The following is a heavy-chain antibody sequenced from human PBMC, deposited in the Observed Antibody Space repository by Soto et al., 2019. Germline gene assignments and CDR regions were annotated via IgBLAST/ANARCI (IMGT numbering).Heavy chain of an antibody. Sequence: QVQLVQSGAEVKKPGSSVKVSCKASGGAFSDYAFSWVRQAPGQGLEWLGGIMPIFRAPDYAQKFQGRVTITADEFTRTAYMEMNGLRSEDTAVYYCASWLKGPDIGNYYYGMDVWAKGPRSPSP. V-gene: IGHV1-69*12. CDR2: IMPIFRAP. J-gene: IGHJ6*02. CDR3: ASWLKGPDIGNYYYGMDV. D-gene: IGHD2-15*01. CDR1: GGAFSDYA.